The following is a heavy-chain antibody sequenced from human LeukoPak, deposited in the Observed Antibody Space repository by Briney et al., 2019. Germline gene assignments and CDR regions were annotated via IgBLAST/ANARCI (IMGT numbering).Heavy chain of an antibody. D-gene: IGHD6-19*01. CDR1: GFTFSSYA. Sequence: GGSLRLSCAASGFTFSSYAMSWVRQAPGRGLDWVSEISGSDGSTYYADSVKGRFTISRDKNTLYLQMNSLRAEDTAVYYCAKGLRSSGWYTHFDYWGRGTLVTVSS. CDR2: ISGSDGST. J-gene: IGHJ4*02. CDR3: AKGLRSSGWYTHFDY. V-gene: IGHV3-23*01.